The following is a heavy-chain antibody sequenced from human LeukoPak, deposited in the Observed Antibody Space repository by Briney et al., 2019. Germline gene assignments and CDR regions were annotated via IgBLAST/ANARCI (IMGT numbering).Heavy chain of an antibody. J-gene: IGHJ5*02. Sequence: ASVKVSCKASGYTFTSYDINWVLQAPGQGLEWMGWMNPNSGNTGYAQKFQGRVTMTRNTSISTAYMELSSLRSEDTAVYYCARGRGITMIVVVSNNWFDPWGQGTLVTVSS. D-gene: IGHD3-22*01. CDR2: MNPNSGNT. CDR3: ARGRGITMIVVVSNNWFDP. CDR1: GYTFTSYD. V-gene: IGHV1-8*01.